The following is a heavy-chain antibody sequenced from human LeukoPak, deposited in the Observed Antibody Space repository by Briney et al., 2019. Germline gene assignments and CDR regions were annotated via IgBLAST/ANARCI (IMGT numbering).Heavy chain of an antibody. Sequence: SGGSLRLSCAASGFTFSSYSMNWVRQAPGKGLEWVSSISSSSSYIYYADSVKGRFTISRDNAKNSLYLQMNSLRAEDTAVYYCARDPGYCSSTSCYPDAFDIWGQGTMVTVSS. V-gene: IGHV3-21*01. CDR3: ARDPGYCSSTSCYPDAFDI. CDR1: GFTFSSYS. CDR2: ISSSSSYI. J-gene: IGHJ3*02. D-gene: IGHD2-2*01.